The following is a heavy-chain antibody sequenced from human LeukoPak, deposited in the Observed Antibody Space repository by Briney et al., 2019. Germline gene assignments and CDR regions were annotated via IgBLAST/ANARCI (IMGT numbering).Heavy chain of an antibody. CDR2: INNSGST. D-gene: IGHD6-6*01. Sequence: SETLSLTCAVYGGSFSGYYWSWIRQPPGKGRGWIGEINNSGSTNYNPSLKSRVTISVNNPKKQLSLNLSSVTAADTAVYYCATFDDSGSVSYYYYYMDVWGKGTTVTVSS. J-gene: IGHJ6*03. V-gene: IGHV4-34*01. CDR1: GGSFSGYY. CDR3: ATFDDSGSVSYYYYYMDV.